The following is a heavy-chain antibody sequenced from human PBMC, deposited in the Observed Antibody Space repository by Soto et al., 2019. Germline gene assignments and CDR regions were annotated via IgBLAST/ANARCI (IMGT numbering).Heavy chain of an antibody. Sequence: LRLSCAPSGFMFNGSAVHWVRQASGKGLEWVGRIRSKTNNYATTYGASMKGRFSISRDDSKNTAYLQMNSLKTEDTAVYFCKIYYFGMDVWGQGTTVTVSS. V-gene: IGHV3-73*01. CDR2: IRSKTNNYAT. CDR1: GFMFNGSA. J-gene: IGHJ6*02. CDR3: KIYYFGMDV.